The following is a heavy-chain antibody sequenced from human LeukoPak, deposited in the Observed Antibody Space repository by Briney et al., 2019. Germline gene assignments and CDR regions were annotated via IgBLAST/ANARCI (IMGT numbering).Heavy chain of an antibody. V-gene: IGHV1-8*01. CDR3: ARDRIITMVRNYYYMDV. J-gene: IGHJ6*03. Sequence: ASVKVSCKASGCTFTSYDINWVRQATGQGLEWMGWMNPNSGNTGYAQKFQGRVTMTRNTSISTAYMELSRLRSDDTAVYYCARDRIITMVRNYYYMDVWGKGTTVTVSS. CDR1: GCTFTSYD. D-gene: IGHD3-10*01. CDR2: MNPNSGNT.